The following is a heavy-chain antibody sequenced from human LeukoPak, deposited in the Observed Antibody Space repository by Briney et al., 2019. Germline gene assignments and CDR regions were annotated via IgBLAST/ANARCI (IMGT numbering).Heavy chain of an antibody. Sequence: GGSLRLSCEGSGFTFSSYSMNWVRQAPGKGLAWVSSISSSSSYIYYADSVKGRFTISRDNAKNSLYLQMNSLRAEDTAVYYCARDPEGYSYGAYFDYWGQGTLVTVSS. V-gene: IGHV3-21*01. D-gene: IGHD5-18*01. CDR1: GFTFSSYS. J-gene: IGHJ4*02. CDR3: ARDPEGYSYGAYFDY. CDR2: ISSSSSYI.